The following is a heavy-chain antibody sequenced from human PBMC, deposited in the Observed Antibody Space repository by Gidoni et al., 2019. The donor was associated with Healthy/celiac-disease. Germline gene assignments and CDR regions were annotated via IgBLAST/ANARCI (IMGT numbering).Heavy chain of an antibody. J-gene: IGHJ6*02. CDR1: GFTFDDYA. CDR3: AKDIDRRWLTTPGGYYGMDV. D-gene: IGHD6-19*01. CDR2: ISWDGGST. Sequence: EVQLVESGGVVVQPGGSLRLSCAASGFTFDDYAMHWVRQAPGKGLEWVSLISWDGGSTYYADSVKGRFTISRDNSKNSLYLQMNSLRAEDTALYYCAKDIDRRWLTTPGGYYGMDVWGQGTTVTVSS. V-gene: IGHV3-43D*04.